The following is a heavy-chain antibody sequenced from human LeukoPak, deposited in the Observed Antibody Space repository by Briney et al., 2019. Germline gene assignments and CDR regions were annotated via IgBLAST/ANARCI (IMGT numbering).Heavy chain of an antibody. D-gene: IGHD3-10*01. J-gene: IGHJ4*02. CDR2: ISSSSSTI. CDR3: ARDLRGGADY. CDR1: GFTFSSYS. V-gene: IGHV3-48*04. Sequence: PGGSLRLSCAASGFTFSSYSMNWVRQAPGKGLEWVSYISSSSSTIYYADSVKGRFSISRDNAKNSLYLQMNSLRAEDTAVYYCARDLRGGADYWGQGTLVTVSS.